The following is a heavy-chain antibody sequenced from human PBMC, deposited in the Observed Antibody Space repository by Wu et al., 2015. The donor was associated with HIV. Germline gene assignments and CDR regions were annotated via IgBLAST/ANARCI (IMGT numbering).Heavy chain of an antibody. V-gene: IGHV1-69*13. CDR1: GGTFSSYA. D-gene: IGHD3-22*01. CDR3: ARESGPYYYDSSGYYYSDY. J-gene: IGHJ4*02. Sequence: QVQLVQSGAEVKKPGSSVKVSCKASGGTFSSYAISWVRQAPGQGLEWMGRIIPIFGTANYAQKFQGRVTITADESTSTAYMELSSLRSEDTAVYYCARESGPYYYDSSGYYYSDYWGQGTLVTVSS. CDR2: IIPIFGTA.